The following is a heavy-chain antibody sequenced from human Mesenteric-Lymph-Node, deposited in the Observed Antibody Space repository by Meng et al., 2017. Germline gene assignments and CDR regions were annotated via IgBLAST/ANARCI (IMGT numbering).Heavy chain of an antibody. V-gene: IGHV4-30-4*01. CDR2: IYYSGNT. J-gene: IGHJ5*02. CDR1: GGSVSNGNYD. CDR3: AGLTFTNYFDP. Sequence: QVQLQESGPGMVKPSTTLSLTCTVSGGSVSNGNYDWSWIRQPPGKGLEWIGYIYYSGNTFYNPSLKSQVTISVDTSKNQFSLKLTSVTAADTAVYYCAGLTFTNYFDPWGQGTLVTVSS. D-gene: IGHD4/OR15-4a*01.